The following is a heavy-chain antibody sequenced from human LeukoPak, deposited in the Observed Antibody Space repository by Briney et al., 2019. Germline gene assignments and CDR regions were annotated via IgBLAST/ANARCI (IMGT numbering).Heavy chain of an antibody. Sequence: GSLRLSFSASGLKFSDYYVSWIRQAPGKGLQWVSYISSGGDIMHYADSVKGRFTISRDNAKNSLYLQMNSLRAEDTAVYYCAELGITMIGGVWGKGTTVTISS. V-gene: IGHV3-11*04. CDR3: AELGITMIGGV. D-gene: IGHD3-10*02. J-gene: IGHJ6*04. CDR2: ISSGGDIM. CDR1: GLKFSDYY.